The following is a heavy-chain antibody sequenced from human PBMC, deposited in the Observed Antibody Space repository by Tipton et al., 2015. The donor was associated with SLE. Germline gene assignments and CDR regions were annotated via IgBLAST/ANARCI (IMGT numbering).Heavy chain of an antibody. V-gene: IGHV3-9*01. Sequence: SLRLSCATSGFTFDDYAMHWVRQAPGKGLEWVSGINWNSGSIGYADSVKGRFTISRDNAKNSLYLQMNSLRAEDTALYYCAKGSSSSTSFSAFDIWGQGTMVTVSS. CDR3: AKGSSSSTSFSAFDI. CDR2: INWNSGSI. CDR1: GFTFDDYA. D-gene: IGHD2-2*01. J-gene: IGHJ3*02.